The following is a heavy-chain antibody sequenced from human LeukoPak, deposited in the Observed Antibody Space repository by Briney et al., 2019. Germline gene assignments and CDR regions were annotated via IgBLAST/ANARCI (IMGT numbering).Heavy chain of an antibody. V-gene: IGHV7-4-1*02. CDR3: ARVMRLVDSRTYYFDY. D-gene: IGHD6-19*01. CDR1: GYTFTSYA. J-gene: IGHJ4*02. Sequence: EASVKVSCKASGYTFTSYAMNWVRQAPGQGLDWMGWINTNTGNPTYAQGFTGRFVFSLDTSVSTAYLQISSLKAEDTAVYYCARVMRLVDSRTYYFDYWGQGTLVTVSS. CDR2: INTNTGNP.